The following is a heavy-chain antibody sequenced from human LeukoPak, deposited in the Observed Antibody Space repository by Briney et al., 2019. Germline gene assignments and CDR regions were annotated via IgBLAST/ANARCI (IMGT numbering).Heavy chain of an antibody. CDR2: INPNSGGT. CDR3: ARESTRAMVIGY. Sequence: ASVKVSCKASGYTFTGYYMHWVRQAPGQGLEWMGWINPNSGGTNYAQKFQGRVTMTRDTSISTAYMELSRLRSDDTAVYYCARESTRAMVIGYWGQGTLVTVSS. CDR1: GYTFTGYY. D-gene: IGHD5-18*01. J-gene: IGHJ4*02. V-gene: IGHV1-2*02.